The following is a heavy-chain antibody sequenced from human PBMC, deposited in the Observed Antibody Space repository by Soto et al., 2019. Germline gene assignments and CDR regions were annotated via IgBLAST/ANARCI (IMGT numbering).Heavy chain of an antibody. Sequence: EMQLVESGGGLVQPGGSLRLSCAASGFTFSDHYMDWVRQAPGKGLEWVGRTRNKANSYTTEYAASVKGRFTISRDDSKNSLYLQMNSLKTEDTAVYYCARYGSSWYDYYGMDVWGQGTTVTVSS. J-gene: IGHJ6*02. D-gene: IGHD6-13*01. V-gene: IGHV3-72*01. CDR2: TRNKANSYTT. CDR3: ARYGSSWYDYYGMDV. CDR1: GFTFSDHY.